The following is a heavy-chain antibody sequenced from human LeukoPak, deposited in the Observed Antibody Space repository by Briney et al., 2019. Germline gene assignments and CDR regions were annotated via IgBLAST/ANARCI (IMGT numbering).Heavy chain of an antibody. V-gene: IGHV3-21*01. J-gene: IGHJ3*02. CDR3: ARAEQWLVLLDAFDI. CDR1: GFAFSSYG. Sequence: GGSLRLSCTASGFAFSSYGMHWVRQAPDKGLEWVSAISGSASSTYHADSVKGRFTISRDNAKNSLYLQMNSLRAEDTAVYYCARAEQWLVLLDAFDIWGQGTMVTVSS. D-gene: IGHD6-19*01. CDR2: ISGSASST.